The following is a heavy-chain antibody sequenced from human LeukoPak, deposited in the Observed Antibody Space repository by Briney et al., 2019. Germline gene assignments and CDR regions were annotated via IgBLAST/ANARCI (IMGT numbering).Heavy chain of an antibody. CDR1: GFTFSRFW. D-gene: IGHD3-10*01. CDR3: VAYYYAPHY. Sequence: GGSLRLSCAASGFTFSRFWMHWVRQAPGKGLVWVSRINGDGSSTNYADSVKGRFTISRDNAKSTLYLQMNSLRAEDTAVYHCVAYYYAPHYWGQGTLVTVSS. V-gene: IGHV3-74*01. J-gene: IGHJ4*02. CDR2: INGDGSST.